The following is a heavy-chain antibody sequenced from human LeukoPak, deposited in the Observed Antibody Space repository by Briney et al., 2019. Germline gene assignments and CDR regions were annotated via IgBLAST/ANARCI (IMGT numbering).Heavy chain of an antibody. V-gene: IGHV4-34*01. CDR2: INHSGST. D-gene: IGHD6-19*01. CDR3: ARSGSEYSSGWYGRFRAFDI. CDR1: GGSFSGYY. J-gene: IGHJ3*02. Sequence: PSETLSLTCAVYGGSFSGYYWSWIRQPPGKGLEWIGEINHSGSTNYNPSLKSRVTISVDTSKNQFSLKLSSVTAADTAVYYCARSGSEYSSGWYGRFRAFDIWGQGTMVTVSS.